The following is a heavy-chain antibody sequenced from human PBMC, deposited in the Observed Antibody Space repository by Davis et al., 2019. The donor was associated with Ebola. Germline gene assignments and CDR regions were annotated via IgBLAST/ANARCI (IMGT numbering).Heavy chain of an antibody. D-gene: IGHD2-8*02. J-gene: IGHJ6*02. CDR2: INPSGGRT. Sequence: ASVKVSCKTFGYTFTGSYMHWVRQAPGQGLEWMGIINPSGGRTTYAQKFQGRVTMTRDTSTSTVYMELSSLRSEDTAVYYCAVEVGVRHCTGAVCPYYYHYATDVWGQGTTVTVSS. V-gene: IGHV1-46*01. CDR3: AVEVGVRHCTGAVCPYYYHYATDV. CDR1: GYTFTGSY.